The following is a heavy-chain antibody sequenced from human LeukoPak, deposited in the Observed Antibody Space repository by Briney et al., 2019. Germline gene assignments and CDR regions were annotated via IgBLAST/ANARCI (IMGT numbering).Heavy chain of an antibody. CDR1: GYTFTGYY. CDR3: AREAICSSTSCHVGWFDP. J-gene: IGHJ5*02. V-gene: IGHV1-2*02. CDR2: INPNSGGT. Sequence: ASVKVSCKASGYTFTGYYMHWVRQAPGQGLEWMGWINPNSGGTNYAQKFQGRVTMTRDTSISTAYMELSRLGSDDTAVYYCAREAICSSTSCHVGWFDPWGQGTLVTVSS. D-gene: IGHD2-2*01.